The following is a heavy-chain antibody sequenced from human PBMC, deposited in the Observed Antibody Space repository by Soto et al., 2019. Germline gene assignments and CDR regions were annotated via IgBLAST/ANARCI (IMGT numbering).Heavy chain of an antibody. CDR2: IYWDDDK. CDR3: AHRLRAAGGYFFDC. V-gene: IGHV2-5*02. Sequence: QITLKESGPTLVKPTQTLTLTCTFSGFSRSTSGVGVGWISQPPGKALEWLALIYWDDDKRYSPSLKSRLTITKDPSKNQVVLTMTNMDPMATATYYCAHRLRAAGGYFFDCWGQVTLVTVSS. J-gene: IGHJ4*02. CDR1: GFSRSTSGVG. D-gene: IGHD6-25*01.